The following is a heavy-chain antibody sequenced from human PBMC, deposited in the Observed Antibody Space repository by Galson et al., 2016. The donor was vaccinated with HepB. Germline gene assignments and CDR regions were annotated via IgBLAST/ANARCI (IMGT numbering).Heavy chain of an antibody. CDR3: VTSGDRPAATTVY. Sequence: SLRLSCAASGFTVSRNYMTWVRQAPGGDLEWVAAISATGGRTVYAASVKGRITISRDNYQRMLYLEMNSLRVDDTAVYYCVTSGDRPAATTVYWGQGTLVTVSS. D-gene: IGHD2-2*01. J-gene: IGHJ4*02. CDR1: GFTVSRNY. V-gene: IGHV3-23*01. CDR2: ISATGGRT.